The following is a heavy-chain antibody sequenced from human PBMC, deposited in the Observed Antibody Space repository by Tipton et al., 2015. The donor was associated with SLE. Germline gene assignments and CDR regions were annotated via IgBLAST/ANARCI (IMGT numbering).Heavy chain of an antibody. D-gene: IGHD2-8*01. V-gene: IGHV4-4*07. J-gene: IGHJ6*03. CDR3: AKWYAYRTFYLGV. CDR2: IHTGESLSGGI. Sequence: TLSLTCTVSGDSISTHYCCWIRQPAGKGLEWNGRIHTGESLSGGINYNLSLRSRVTMDLDTSQNQFSLKMASVTAADTAVYYCAKWYAYRTFYLGVWGNGTTVSVS. CDR1: GDSISTHY.